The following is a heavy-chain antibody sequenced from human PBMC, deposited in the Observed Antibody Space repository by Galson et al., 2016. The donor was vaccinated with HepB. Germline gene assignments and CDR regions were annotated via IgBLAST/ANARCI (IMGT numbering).Heavy chain of an antibody. CDR2: IESYSKII. D-gene: IGHD5-24*01. Sequence: SLRLSCAASGFTFKKYGFNWVRLTPGKGQEWLSYIESYSKIIRYTDSVRGRFTVSRDNAKNSVYLQLSGLRVEDTAIYYCARDGPNYNYDFWGQGTLVTVFS. CDR1: GFTFKKYG. CDR3: ARDGPNYNYDF. J-gene: IGHJ4*02. V-gene: IGHV3-48*04.